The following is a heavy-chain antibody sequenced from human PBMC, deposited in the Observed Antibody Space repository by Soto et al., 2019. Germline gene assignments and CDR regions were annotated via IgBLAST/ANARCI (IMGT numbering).Heavy chain of an antibody. J-gene: IGHJ4*02. D-gene: IGHD1-7*01. CDR3: AKSTKLLDFNY. CDR1: GYTFITYA. CDR2: INPGNGNT. Sequence: QVQFVQSGAEERKPGASVKLSCKASGYTFITYAMHWVHQAPGQRLEWMGWINPGNGNTRYSQNFQGRVTITRDTSANTAYMELSCLTSEDTALYYCAKSTKLLDFNYWGQGCLVTVSS. V-gene: IGHV1-3*05.